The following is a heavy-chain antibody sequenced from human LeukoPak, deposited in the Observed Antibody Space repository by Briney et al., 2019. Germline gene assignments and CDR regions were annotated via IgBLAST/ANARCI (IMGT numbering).Heavy chain of an antibody. D-gene: IGHD3-10*01. J-gene: IGHJ4*02. CDR1: GFTFSSYA. V-gene: IGHV3-23*01. CDR2: ISGSGGST. Sequence: GGSLTLSCAASGFTFSSYAMSWVRQAPGKGLEWVSAISGSGGSTYYADSVTGRFTISRDNYKNTLYLQMNSLRAEDTAVYYCAKDYGSGSYYLGYFDYWGQGTLVTVSS. CDR3: AKDYGSGSYYLGYFDY.